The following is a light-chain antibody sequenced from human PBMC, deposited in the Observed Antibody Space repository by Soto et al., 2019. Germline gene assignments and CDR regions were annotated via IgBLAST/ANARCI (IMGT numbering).Light chain of an antibody. J-gene: IGLJ3*02. V-gene: IGLV2-11*01. CDR1: SSNVGGYNY. Sequence: QSVLTQPPSVSGAPGQSVTISCTGTSSNVGGYNYVSWYQQHPGTAPKLMIYDVSKRPSGVPDRFSGSKSGNTASLTISGLQAEDEDDYYCCSYAGSYTWVFGGGTKVTVL. CDR2: DVS. CDR3: CSYAGSYTWV.